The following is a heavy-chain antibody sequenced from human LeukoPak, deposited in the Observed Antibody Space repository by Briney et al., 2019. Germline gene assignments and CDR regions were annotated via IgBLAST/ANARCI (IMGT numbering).Heavy chain of an antibody. CDR1: GGSISSGSYY. V-gene: IGHV4-61*02. CDR2: IYTSGST. Sequence: SETLSPTCTVSGGSISSGSYYWSWIRQPAGKGLEWIGRIYTSGSTNYNPSLKSRVTISVDTSKNQFSLKLSSVTAADTAVYYCARQYSDILTGYHRGELYWYFDLWGRGTLVTVSS. CDR3: ARQYSDILTGYHRGELYWYFDL. J-gene: IGHJ2*01. D-gene: IGHD3-9*01.